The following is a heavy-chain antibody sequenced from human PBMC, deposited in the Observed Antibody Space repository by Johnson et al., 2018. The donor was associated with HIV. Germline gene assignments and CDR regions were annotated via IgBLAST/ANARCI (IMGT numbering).Heavy chain of an antibody. D-gene: IGHD1-14*01. CDR2: IKEHGSEK. J-gene: IGHJ3*02. CDR1: GFTFSSYW. CDR3: ARAFGSAFDI. V-gene: IGHV3-7*05. Sequence: MQLVESGGGLVQPGGSLRLSCAASGFTFSSYWMSWVRQAPGKGLEWVANIKEHGSEKTYVDSVKGRFTISRDNAKNSLYLQMNSLRAEDTAVYYCARAFGSAFDIWGQGTMVTVSS.